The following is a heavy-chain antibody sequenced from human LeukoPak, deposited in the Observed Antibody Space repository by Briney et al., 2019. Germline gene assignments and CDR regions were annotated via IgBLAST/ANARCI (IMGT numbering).Heavy chain of an antibody. J-gene: IGHJ4*02. CDR2: INHSGST. D-gene: IGHD2-21*02. Sequence: KPSETLSLTCAVYGGSFSGYYWSWIRQPPGKGLEWIGEINHSGSTNYNPSLTSRVTISVDTSKNQFSLKLSSVTAADTAVYYCARGGGDRGYYFDYWGQGTLVTVSS. CDR1: GGSFSGYY. V-gene: IGHV4-34*01. CDR3: ARGGGDRGYYFDY.